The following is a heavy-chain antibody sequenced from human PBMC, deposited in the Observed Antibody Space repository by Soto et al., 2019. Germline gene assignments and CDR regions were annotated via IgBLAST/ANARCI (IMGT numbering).Heavy chain of an antibody. CDR1: GGTFSSYA. V-gene: IGHV1-69*13. CDR2: IIPIFGTA. Sequence: SVKVSCKASGGTFSSYAISWVLQAPGQGLEWMGGIIPIFGTANYAQKFQGRVTITADESTSTAYMELSSLRSEDTAVYYCALYYDILTGYRSHFDYWGQGTLVTVSS. CDR3: ALYYDILTGYRSHFDY. J-gene: IGHJ4*02. D-gene: IGHD3-9*01.